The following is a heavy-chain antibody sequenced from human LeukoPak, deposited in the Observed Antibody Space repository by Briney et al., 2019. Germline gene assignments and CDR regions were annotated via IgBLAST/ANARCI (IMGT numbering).Heavy chain of an antibody. Sequence: SETLSLTCAVSGGSISSSNWWSWVRQPPGKGLEWIGEIYRSGSTNYNPSLKSRVTISVDKSKNQLSLKLSSVTAADTAMYYCARYRGASGYHFDYWGQGTLVTVSS. CDR2: IYRSGST. CDR1: GGSISSSNW. D-gene: IGHD5-12*01. V-gene: IGHV4-4*02. CDR3: ARYRGASGYHFDY. J-gene: IGHJ4*02.